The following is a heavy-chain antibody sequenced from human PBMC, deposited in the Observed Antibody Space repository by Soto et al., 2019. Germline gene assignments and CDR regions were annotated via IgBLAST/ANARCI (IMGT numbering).Heavy chain of an antibody. D-gene: IGHD2-15*01. CDR2: ISNSGGST. CDR3: AKDLSDNWAVGAFDI. V-gene: IGHV3-23*01. CDR1: GFTFSNYA. Sequence: GGSLRLSCAASGFTFSNYAMNWVRQAPGKGLEWVSTISNSGGSTNYADSVKGRFTISRDNSKNTLYLQMNSLRAEDTAVYYCAKDLSDNWAVGAFDIWGQGTMVTVSS. J-gene: IGHJ3*02.